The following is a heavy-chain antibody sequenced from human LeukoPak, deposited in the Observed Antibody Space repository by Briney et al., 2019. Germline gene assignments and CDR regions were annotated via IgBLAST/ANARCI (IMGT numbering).Heavy chain of an antibody. CDR1: GFTFDSYA. V-gene: IGHV3-43*02. Sequence: PGGSMRLSCAPSGFTFDSYAMHWVRQIAGKAPEWVSLISGDGGRTKYADSVKGRFTMCRDNNKKSLDLQMNNLRNEDTALYYCAKDLHEYLGGSYRGYCDSWGQGILVSVSS. CDR3: AKDLHEYLGGSYRGYCDS. CDR2: ISGDGGRT. J-gene: IGHJ4*02. D-gene: IGHD3-16*02.